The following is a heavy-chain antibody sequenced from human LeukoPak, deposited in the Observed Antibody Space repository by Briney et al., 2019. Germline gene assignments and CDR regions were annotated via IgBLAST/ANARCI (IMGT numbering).Heavy chain of an antibody. Sequence: PGRSLRLSCAASGFTFSSYAMHWVRQAPGKGLEWVAVISYDGSNKYYADSVKGRFTISRDNSKNTLYLQMNSLRAEDTAVYYCAKDRANIVVVPAAIRGGFPAYWGQGTLVTVSS. CDR2: ISYDGSNK. CDR1: GFTFSSYA. V-gene: IGHV3-30-3*01. J-gene: IGHJ4*02. D-gene: IGHD2-2*02. CDR3: AKDRANIVVVPAAIRGGFPAY.